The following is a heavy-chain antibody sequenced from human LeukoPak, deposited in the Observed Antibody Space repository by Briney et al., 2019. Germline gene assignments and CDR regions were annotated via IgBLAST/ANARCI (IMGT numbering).Heavy chain of an antibody. D-gene: IGHD3-22*01. CDR3: AGFEDYYNSSGYYFGPNGGIDY. Sequence: GGSLRLSCAASGFTFSSYAMTWVRQAPGKGLEWVSAISGSGVNTYYADSVKGRFTISRDNSKNTLYMQMNSLRAEDTAVYYCAGFEDYYNSSGYYFGPNGGIDYWGQGTLVTVSS. CDR1: GFTFSSYA. CDR2: ISGSGVNT. V-gene: IGHV3-23*01. J-gene: IGHJ4*02.